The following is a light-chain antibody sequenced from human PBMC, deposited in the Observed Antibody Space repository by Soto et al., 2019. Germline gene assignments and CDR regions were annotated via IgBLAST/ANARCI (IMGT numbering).Light chain of an antibody. CDR1: QSVGRY. Sequence: EIVLTQSLGTLSLSPGERATLSCRASQSVGRYLAWYQQKVGQAPRLLIYETSNRAIGVPARFSGSGSGADFTLTISSLEPEDFAVYYCQQRAEWPITFGPGARLEMK. CDR3: QQRAEWPIT. J-gene: IGKJ5*01. CDR2: ETS. V-gene: IGKV3-11*01.